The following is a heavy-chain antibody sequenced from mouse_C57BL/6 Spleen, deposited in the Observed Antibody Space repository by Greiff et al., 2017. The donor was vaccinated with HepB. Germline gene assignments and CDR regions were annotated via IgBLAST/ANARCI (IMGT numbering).Heavy chain of an antibody. CDR1: GYTFTSYW. Sequence: QVQLQQPGAELVRPGTSVKLSCKASGYTFTSYWMHWVKQRTGQGLEWIGVIDPSDSYTNYNQKFKGKATLTVDTSSSTAYMQLSSLTSEDSAVYYCARGDDYDLYYFDYWGQGTTLTVSS. D-gene: IGHD2-4*01. CDR2: IDPSDSYT. V-gene: IGHV1-59*01. CDR3: ARGDDYDLYYFDY. J-gene: IGHJ2*01.